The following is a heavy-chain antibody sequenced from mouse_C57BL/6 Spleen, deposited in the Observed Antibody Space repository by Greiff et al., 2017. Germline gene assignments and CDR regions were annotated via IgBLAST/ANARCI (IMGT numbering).Heavy chain of an antibody. Sequence: QVQLQQPGAELVKPGASVKLSCKASGYTFTSYWMHWVKQRPGQGLEWIGMIHPNSGSTNYNEKFKSKATLTVDKSSSTAYMQLSSLTSEDSAVXYCARSGDYAWFAYWGQGTLVTVSA. CDR1: GYTFTSYW. D-gene: IGHD2-4*01. CDR2: IHPNSGST. CDR3: ARSGDYAWFAY. J-gene: IGHJ3*01. V-gene: IGHV1-64*01.